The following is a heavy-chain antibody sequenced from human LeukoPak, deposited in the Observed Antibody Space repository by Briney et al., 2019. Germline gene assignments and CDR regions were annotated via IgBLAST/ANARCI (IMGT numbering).Heavy chain of an antibody. D-gene: IGHD3-3*01. J-gene: IGHJ6*03. CDR2: INHSGST. Sequence: SETLSLTCAVYGGSFSGYYWSWIRQPPGKGLEWIGEINHSGSTNYNPSLKSRVTISVDTSKNQFSLKLSSVTAADTAVYYCARGGFVQFPEYYYYYMDVWGKGTTVTVSS. V-gene: IGHV4-34*01. CDR3: ARGGFVQFPEYYYYYMDV. CDR1: GGSFSGYY.